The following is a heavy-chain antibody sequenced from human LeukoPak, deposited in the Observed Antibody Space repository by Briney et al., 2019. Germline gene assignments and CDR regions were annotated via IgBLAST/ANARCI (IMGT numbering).Heavy chain of an antibody. J-gene: IGHJ6*02. D-gene: IGHD3-22*01. CDR3: ARELNYYDNSGYYTYYYGMDV. V-gene: IGHV1-3*01. CDR2: INGGNGNT. CDR1: GYTFTSYA. Sequence: ASVNVSCKASGYTFTSYAMHWVRQAPGQRLEWMGWINGGNGNTKYSQKFQGRVTITRDTSASTAYMELSSPRSEDTAVYYCARELNYYDNSGYYTYYYGMDVWGQGTTVTVSS.